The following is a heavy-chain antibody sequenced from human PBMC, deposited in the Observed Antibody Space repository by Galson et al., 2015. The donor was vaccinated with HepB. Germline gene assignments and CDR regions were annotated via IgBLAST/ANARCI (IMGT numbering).Heavy chain of an antibody. V-gene: IGHV1-18*01. CDR3: ARVEITMIVVVTSPADY. CDR1: GYTFTSYG. J-gene: IGHJ4*02. D-gene: IGHD3-22*01. CDR2: ISAYNGNT. Sequence: SVKVSCKASGYTFTSYGISWVRQAPGQGLEWMGWISAYNGNTNYAQKLQGRVTMTTDTSTSTAYMELRSLRSDDTAVYYCARVEITMIVVVTSPADYWGQGTLVTVSS.